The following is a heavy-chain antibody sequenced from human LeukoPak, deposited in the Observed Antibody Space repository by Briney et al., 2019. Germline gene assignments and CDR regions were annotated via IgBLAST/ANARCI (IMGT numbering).Heavy chain of an antibody. V-gene: IGHV4-59*01. Sequence: SETLSLTCTVSGGSISSYYWSWIRQPPGKGLEWIGYIYYSGSTNYNPSLKSRATISVDTSKNQFSLKLSSVTAADTAVYYCAREVRISGNYYYFDYWGQGTLVTVSS. CDR1: GGSISSYY. CDR3: AREVRISGNYYYFDY. CDR2: IYYSGST. J-gene: IGHJ4*02. D-gene: IGHD4-11*01.